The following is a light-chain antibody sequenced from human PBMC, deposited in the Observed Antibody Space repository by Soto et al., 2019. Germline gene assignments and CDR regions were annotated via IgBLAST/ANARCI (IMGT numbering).Light chain of an antibody. CDR3: QQRSNWPPG. CDR2: DAS. CDR1: QSVSSY. J-gene: IGKJ5*01. Sequence: DIVLPQSPATLSLSPGERATLSCRASQSVSSYLAWYQQKPGQAPRLLIYDASNRATGIPARFSGSGSGTDFTLTISSLEPEDFAVYYCQQRSNWPPGFGQGTRLEIK. V-gene: IGKV3-11*01.